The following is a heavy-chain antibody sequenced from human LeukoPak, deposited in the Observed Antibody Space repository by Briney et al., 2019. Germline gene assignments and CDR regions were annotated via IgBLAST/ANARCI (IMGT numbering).Heavy chain of an antibody. Sequence: PSETLSLTCAVSGASIASHSWWSWVRQPPGKGLEWIGEVYHSGGANYRPSLKSRVTISVDTSRNHFSLKLTSVTAADTAVYFCAYNRNFALDNWGQGTLVTVSS. V-gene: IGHV4/OR15-8*01. CDR3: AYNRNFALDN. CDR1: GASIASHSW. CDR2: VYHSGGA. D-gene: IGHD1-14*01. J-gene: IGHJ4*01.